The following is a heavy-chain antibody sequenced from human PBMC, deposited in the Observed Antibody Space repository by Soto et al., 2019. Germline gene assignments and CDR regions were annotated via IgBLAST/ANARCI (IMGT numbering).Heavy chain of an antibody. V-gene: IGHV3-33*01. D-gene: IGHD3-16*01. J-gene: IGHJ3*02. CDR2: MWYDGTNK. CDR3: ARDATFGTKGGSFDI. Sequence: PGGSLRLSCAASGFTFRIYSMHWVRQSPGKGLEWVEVMWYDGTNKYYGESVKGRFTISRDNSENTLYLQMNSLRVEDTAVYYCARDATFGTKGGSFDIWGHGTLVTV. CDR1: GFTFRIYS.